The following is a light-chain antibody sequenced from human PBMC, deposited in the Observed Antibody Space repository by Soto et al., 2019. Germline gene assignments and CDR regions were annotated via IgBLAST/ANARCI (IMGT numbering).Light chain of an antibody. CDR1: QRVSSD. V-gene: IGKV3-15*01. CDR2: GAS. CDR3: QQFYTHSLT. Sequence: EIVMTQSPATLSVSPGERATLSCRASQRVSSDLAWYQQKPGQAPRLLIYGASTRATGIPARFSGSGSGRDFTLTVSSLQAEDVAVYYCQQFYTHSLTFGGGTRVEI. J-gene: IGKJ4*01.